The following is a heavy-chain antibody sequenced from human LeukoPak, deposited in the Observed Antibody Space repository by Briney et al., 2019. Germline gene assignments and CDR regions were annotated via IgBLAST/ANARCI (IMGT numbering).Heavy chain of an antibody. Sequence: GGSLRLSCAASGFTFSDYYMSWIRQAPGKGLAWVSYISSSGSTIYYADSVKGRFTISRDNAKNSLYLQMNSLRAEDTAVYYCARDLPYGDYVDYWGQGTLVTVSS. CDR2: ISSSGSTI. V-gene: IGHV3-11*01. D-gene: IGHD4-17*01. CDR1: GFTFSDYY. J-gene: IGHJ4*02. CDR3: ARDLPYGDYVDY.